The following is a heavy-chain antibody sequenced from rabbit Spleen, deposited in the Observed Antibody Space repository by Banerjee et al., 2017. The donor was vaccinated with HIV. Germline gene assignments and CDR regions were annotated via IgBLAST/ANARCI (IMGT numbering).Heavy chain of an antibody. J-gene: IGHJ6*01. CDR1: GSSFSSNG. CDR2: IYAGSSGTT. D-gene: IGHD8-1*01. V-gene: IGHV1S40*01. Sequence: QSLEESGGDLVKPGASLTLTCTASGSSFSSNGMCWVRQAPGKGLEWIACIYAGSSGTTYYASGAKGRFTISKTSSTTVTLQMTSLTAADTATYFCARDTGSSFSTYGMDLWGPGTLVTVS. CDR3: ARDTGSSFSTYGMDL.